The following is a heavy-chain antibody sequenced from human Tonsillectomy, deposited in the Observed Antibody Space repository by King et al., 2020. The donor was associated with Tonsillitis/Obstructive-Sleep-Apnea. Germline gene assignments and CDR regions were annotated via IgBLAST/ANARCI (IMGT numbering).Heavy chain of an antibody. Sequence: VQLVESGGGLIQPGGSLRLSCAASGFTVSSNYMSWVRQAPGKGLEWVSVIYSGGSTYYADSVKGRFTISRDNSKNTLYLQMNSLRAEDTAVYYCARPYCSSTSCYAYWGQGTLVTVSS. CDR1: GFTVSSNY. V-gene: IGHV3-53*01. CDR3: ARPYCSSTSCYAY. J-gene: IGHJ4*02. CDR2: IYSGGST. D-gene: IGHD2-2*01.